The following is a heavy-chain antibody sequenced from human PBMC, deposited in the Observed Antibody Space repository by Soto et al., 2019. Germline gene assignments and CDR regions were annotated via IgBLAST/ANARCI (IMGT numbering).Heavy chain of an antibody. Sequence: QAQVVQSGAEVRKPGSSVKLSCKASEGTFNSYAIAWVRQAPGQGLEWMGGIIPYYNTLNYAQKFQDRVTIPADDSTDTVYMELSSLRSDDTAGYFCASGASRWYPYFVDSWAQGALVTVSS. CDR3: ASGASRWYPYFVDS. V-gene: IGHV1-69*01. CDR2: IIPYYNTL. CDR1: EGTFNSYA. D-gene: IGHD6-13*01. J-gene: IGHJ4*02.